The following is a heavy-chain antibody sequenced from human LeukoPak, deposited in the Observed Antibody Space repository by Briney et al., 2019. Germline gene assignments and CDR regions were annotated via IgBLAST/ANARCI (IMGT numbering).Heavy chain of an antibody. CDR3: ARVKVGSWDWFDP. CDR2: INTDGSST. Sequence: GGSLRLSCAASGFTFSSYWMHWVRQAPGKGLVWVSRINTDGSSTSHADSVKGRFTISRDNAKNTVYLQMNSLRAEDTAVYYCARVKVGSWDWFDPWGQGTLVTVSS. CDR1: GFTFSSYW. D-gene: IGHD1-26*01. V-gene: IGHV3-74*01. J-gene: IGHJ5*02.